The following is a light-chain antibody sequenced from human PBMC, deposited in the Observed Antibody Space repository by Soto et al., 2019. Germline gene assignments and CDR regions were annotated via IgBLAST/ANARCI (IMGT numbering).Light chain of an antibody. V-gene: IGKV3-15*01. Sequence: EIVMTQSPATMSVSPGERATLSGRASQSVSSNLAWYQQKPGQAPRLLIYGASTRATGIPARFSGSGSWTELTLTISSLQSEDFAVYYCQQYNNWPRSFGGGTKVEIK. CDR1: QSVSSN. J-gene: IGKJ4*01. CDR3: QQYNNWPRS. CDR2: GAS.